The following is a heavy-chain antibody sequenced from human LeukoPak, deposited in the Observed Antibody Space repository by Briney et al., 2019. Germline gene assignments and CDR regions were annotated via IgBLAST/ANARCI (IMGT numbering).Heavy chain of an antibody. D-gene: IGHD4-23*01. Sequence: SETLSLTCTVSGGSISSYYWSWIRQPPGKGLEWIGYIYYSGSTNYNPSLKSRVTISVDTSKNQFSLKLSSVTAADTAVYYCAIEFGGNGWFDPWGQGTLVTVSS. CDR1: GGSISSYY. V-gene: IGHV4-59*01. J-gene: IGHJ5*02. CDR2: IYYSGST. CDR3: AIEFGGNGWFDP.